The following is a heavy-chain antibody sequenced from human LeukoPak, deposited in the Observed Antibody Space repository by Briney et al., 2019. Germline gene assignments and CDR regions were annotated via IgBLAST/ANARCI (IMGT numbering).Heavy chain of an antibody. CDR1: GYTLTSYY. Sequence: GASVKVSCKASGYTLTSYYMHWVRQAPGQGLEWMGIINPSGGSTSYAQKFQGRVTMTRDMSTSTVYMELSSLRSEDTAVYYCAREPSDYDFWSGYSWSWFDPWGQGTLVTVSS. J-gene: IGHJ5*02. V-gene: IGHV1-46*01. CDR3: AREPSDYDFWSGYSWSWFDP. CDR2: INPSGGST. D-gene: IGHD3-3*01.